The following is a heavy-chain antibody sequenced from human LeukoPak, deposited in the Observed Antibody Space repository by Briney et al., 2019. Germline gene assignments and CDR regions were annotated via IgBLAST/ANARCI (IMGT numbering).Heavy chain of an antibody. CDR3: ARTYYYYMDV. CDR2: IYHSGRA. Sequence: PSETLSLTCNVSGGSISSGGYYWSWIRQPTGKGLEWIGYIYHSGRAYYNPSLKSRVTISVDRSKNQFSLNLSSVTAAETAVYYCARTYYYYMDVWGKGTTVTVSS. CDR1: GGSISSGGYY. J-gene: IGHJ6*03. V-gene: IGHV4-30-2*01.